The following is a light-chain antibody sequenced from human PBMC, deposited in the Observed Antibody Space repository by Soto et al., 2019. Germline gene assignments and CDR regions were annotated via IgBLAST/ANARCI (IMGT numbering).Light chain of an antibody. CDR3: FSYARNYTWV. CDR1: SSDVGSYNL. Sequence: QSVLTQPASVSGSPGQSITISCTGTSSDVGSYNLVSWYQQHPTKAPKLLIFEGSKRPSGVSNRFSGSKSGNTASLTISGLQAEHEADYYCFSYARNYTWVFGGGTQLTVL. CDR2: EGS. J-gene: IGLJ2*01. V-gene: IGLV2-23*01.